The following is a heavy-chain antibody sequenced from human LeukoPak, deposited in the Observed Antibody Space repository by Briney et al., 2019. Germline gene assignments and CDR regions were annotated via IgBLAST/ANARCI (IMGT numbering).Heavy chain of an antibody. J-gene: IGHJ4*02. CDR1: GYTFTGYY. D-gene: IGHD3-10*01. Sequence: ASVKVSCKASGYTFTGYYMHWVRQAPGQGLEWMGWINPNSGGTNYAQKFQGRVTMTRDTSISTAYMELSRLRSDDTAVYYCARNMVRGVIVPIHGYWGQGTLVTVSS. V-gene: IGHV1-2*02. CDR2: INPNSGGT. CDR3: ARNMVRGVIVPIHGY.